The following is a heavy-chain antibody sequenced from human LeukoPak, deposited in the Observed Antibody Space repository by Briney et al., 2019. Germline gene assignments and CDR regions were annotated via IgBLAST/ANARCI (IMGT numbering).Heavy chain of an antibody. CDR3: ARDDPKLVTPDY. CDR1: GFHFRTYG. J-gene: IGHJ4*02. CDR2: ISSSSSTI. V-gene: IGHV3-48*01. D-gene: IGHD3-9*01. Sequence: GGSLRLFCVASGFHFRTYGMNWVRQAPGKGLEWVSYISSSSSTIYYADSVKGRFTISRDNAKNSLYLQMNSLRAEDTAVYYCARDDPKLVTPDYWGQGTLVTVSS.